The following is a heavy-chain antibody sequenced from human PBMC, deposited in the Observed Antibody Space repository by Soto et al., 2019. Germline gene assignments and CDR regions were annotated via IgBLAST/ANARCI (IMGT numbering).Heavy chain of an antibody. D-gene: IGHD3-10*01. CDR3: ARGPVVRRPIGNYYGMDV. J-gene: IGHJ6*02. Sequence: EVQLVESGGGLVQPGGSLRLSCVASGFTFSDHYMEWVRQAPGKGLEWVGRIRNKGNTYTQEYDASVKGRFTISRDDSNNSLYLQMNSLQTGDTAVYYCARGPVVRRPIGNYYGMDVWGQGTTVTVSS. V-gene: IGHV3-72*01. CDR2: IRNKGNTYTQ. CDR1: GFTFSDHY.